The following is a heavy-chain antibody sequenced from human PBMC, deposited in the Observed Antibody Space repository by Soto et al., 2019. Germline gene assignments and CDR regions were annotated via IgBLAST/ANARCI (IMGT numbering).Heavy chain of an antibody. CDR3: VRVFDTYYFDL. CDR1: GFTVSSNY. J-gene: IGHJ4*02. CDR2: IYSGGNT. D-gene: IGHD3-9*01. V-gene: IGHV3-66*01. Sequence: GSLRLSCAVSGFTVSSNYMNWVRQAPGEGLEWVSFIYSGGNTYYADSVKGRFTISRDNSKKTLFLQMNSLRAEDTAVYYCVRVFDTYYFDLWGQGNMVTVSS.